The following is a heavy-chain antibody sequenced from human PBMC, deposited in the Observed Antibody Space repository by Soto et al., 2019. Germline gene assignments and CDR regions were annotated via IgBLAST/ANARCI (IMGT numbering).Heavy chain of an antibody. CDR1: GGSISSYY. Sequence: QVQLQESGPGLVKPSETLSLTCTVSGGSISSYYWSWIRQPPGQGLEWIGYIYYSGSSNYNPSLKSRVTISVDTSKNQCSLKLSSVTAADTAVYYCARGVDDYIWGSYRYGYWGQGTLVTVSS. D-gene: IGHD3-16*02. CDR3: ARGVDDYIWGSYRYGY. V-gene: IGHV4-59*01. J-gene: IGHJ4*02. CDR2: IYYSGSS.